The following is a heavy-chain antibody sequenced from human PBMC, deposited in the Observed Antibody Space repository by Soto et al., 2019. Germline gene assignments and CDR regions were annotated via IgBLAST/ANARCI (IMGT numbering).Heavy chain of an antibody. D-gene: IGHD2-15*01. J-gene: IGHJ6*02. Sequence: QVQLQESGPGLVKPSQTLSLTCTVSGGSISSGGYYWSWIRQHPGKGLEWIGYIYYRGSTYYNPSIKSRVTISVDTSKNQFSLKLSSVTAADTAVYYCARDPVVGCSGGSCDYGMDVWGQGTTVTVSS. CDR1: GGSISSGGYY. CDR3: ARDPVVGCSGGSCDYGMDV. V-gene: IGHV4-31*03. CDR2: IYYRGST.